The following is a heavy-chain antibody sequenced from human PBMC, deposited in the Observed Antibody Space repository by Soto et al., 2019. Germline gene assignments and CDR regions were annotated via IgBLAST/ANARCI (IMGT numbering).Heavy chain of an antibody. CDR2: IYPGDSDT. Sequence: GESLKISCKGSGYSFTSYWIGWVRQMPGKGLEWMGIIYPGDSDTRYSPSFQGQVTFSADKSISTAYLQWSSLKASDTAMYYCARQTGSSSSFYYYGMDVWGQGTTVTVSS. J-gene: IGHJ6*02. D-gene: IGHD6-6*01. V-gene: IGHV5-51*01. CDR3: ARQTGSSSSFYYYGMDV. CDR1: GYSFTSYW.